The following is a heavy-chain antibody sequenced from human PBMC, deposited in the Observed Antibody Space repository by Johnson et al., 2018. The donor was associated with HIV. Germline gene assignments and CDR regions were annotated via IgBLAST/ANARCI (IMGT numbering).Heavy chain of an antibody. Sequence: QVQLVESGGGVVQPGRSLRLSCAASGFTFSSYGMHWVRQAPAKGLEWVAVISYDGSNKYYADSVKGRFTISRDNAKNSLHLQMNSLRAEDTAVYYCARFGDMATSFHGFDIWGQGTMVTVSS. CDR2: ISYDGSNK. D-gene: IGHD5-24*01. V-gene: IGHV3-30*03. CDR1: GFTFSSYG. J-gene: IGHJ3*02. CDR3: ARFGDMATSFHGFDI.